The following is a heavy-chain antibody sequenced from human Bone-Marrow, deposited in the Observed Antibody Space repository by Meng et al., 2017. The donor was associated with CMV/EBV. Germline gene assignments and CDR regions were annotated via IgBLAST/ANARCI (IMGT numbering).Heavy chain of an antibody. CDR3: AREGHYDFWSGPIDY. V-gene: IGHV3-30-3*01. CDR2: ISYDGSNK. Sequence: QVQLVESGGGGFQLGRSLRLSCAVSGFTFSSYAMHWVRQAPGKGLEWVAVISYDGSNKYYADSVKGRFTISRDNSKNTLYLQMNSLRAEDTAVYYCAREGHYDFWSGPIDYWGQGTLVTVSS. J-gene: IGHJ4*02. CDR1: GFTFSSYA. D-gene: IGHD3-3*01.